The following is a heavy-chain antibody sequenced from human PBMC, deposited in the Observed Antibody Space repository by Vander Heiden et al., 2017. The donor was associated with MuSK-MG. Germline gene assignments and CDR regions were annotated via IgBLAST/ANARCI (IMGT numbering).Heavy chain of an antibody. CDR1: GYTLTELS. D-gene: IGHD5-12*01. CDR2: FDPEDGET. J-gene: IGHJ4*02. V-gene: IGHV1-24*01. CDR3: ATVEGGYDLGLAFDY. Sequence: QVQLVQSGAEVKKPGASVKVSCKVSGYTLTELSMHWVRQAPGKGLEWRGGFDPEDGETIYAQKGQGRVTMTEDTSTDTAYMELSRLRSEDTAMYYCATVEGGYDLGLAFDYWGQGTLVTVYS.